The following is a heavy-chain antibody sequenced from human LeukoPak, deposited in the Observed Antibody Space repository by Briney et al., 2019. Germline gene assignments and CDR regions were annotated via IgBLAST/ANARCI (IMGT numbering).Heavy chain of an antibody. CDR2: VANDGRDK. J-gene: IGHJ4*02. D-gene: IGHD6-13*01. Sequence: GGSLRLSCAASGFSFRSYAMHWVRQAPGKGLEWVTVVANDGRDKKYADSVRGRFTISRDNSKNTVYLQMDSLRVEDMAVYYCAKDSKITSADYYFDYWGLGTLVTVSS. CDR1: GFSFRSYA. V-gene: IGHV3-30*04. CDR3: AKDSKITSADYYFDY.